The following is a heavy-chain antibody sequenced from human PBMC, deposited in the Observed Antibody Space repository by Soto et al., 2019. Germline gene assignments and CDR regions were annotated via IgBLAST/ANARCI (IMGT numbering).Heavy chain of an antibody. J-gene: IGHJ2*01. CDR3: ARGLGCSGGSCYDWYFDL. CDR1: GGSISSYY. Sequence: QVQLQESGPGLVKPSETLSLTCTVSGGSISSYYWSWIRQPPGKGLEWIGYIYYSGSTNYNPSLKSRVNISVDTSKNQFSLKLSSVTAADTAVYYCARGLGCSGGSCYDWYFDLWGRGTLVTVSS. D-gene: IGHD2-15*01. CDR2: IYYSGST. V-gene: IGHV4-59*01.